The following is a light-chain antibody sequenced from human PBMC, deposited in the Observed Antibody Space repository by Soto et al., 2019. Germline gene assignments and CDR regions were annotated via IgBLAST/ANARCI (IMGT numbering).Light chain of an antibody. CDR3: CSYAGTNTLAWR. CDR2: EGS. CDR1: SSDVGSYNL. J-gene: IGLJ2*01. Sequence: QSALTQPASVSGSLGQSITISCTGTSSDVGSYNLVSWYQQHPGKAPKLMIYEGSQRPSGVSNRFSGSKSGNTASLTISGLQADDEADYYYCSYAGTNTLAWRFGGGTKLAVL. V-gene: IGLV2-23*01.